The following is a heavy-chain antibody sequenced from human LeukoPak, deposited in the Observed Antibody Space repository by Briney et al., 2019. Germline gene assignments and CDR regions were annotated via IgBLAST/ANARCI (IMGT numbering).Heavy chain of an antibody. V-gene: IGHV3-7*01. Sequence: SGGSLRLSCAASGFTFSNAWMSWVRQAPGKGLEWVASIKQDGSEENYVDSVKGRFTFSRDNAKNSLYLQMNSLRGEDTAVYYCARNKRGDYWGQGTLVTVSS. D-gene: IGHD1/OR15-1a*01. CDR3: ARNKRGDY. CDR2: IKQDGSEE. CDR1: GFTFSNAW. J-gene: IGHJ4*02.